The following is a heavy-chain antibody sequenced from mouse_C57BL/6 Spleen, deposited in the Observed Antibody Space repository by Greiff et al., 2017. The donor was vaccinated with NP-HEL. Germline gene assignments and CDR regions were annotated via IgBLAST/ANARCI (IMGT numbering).Heavy chain of an antibody. CDR1: GYSITSGYY. D-gene: IGHD2-4*01. CDR2: ISYDGSN. CDR3: ARGNYDYLYWYFDV. J-gene: IGHJ1*03. Sequence: EVKLQESGPGLVKPSQSLSLTCSVTGYSITSGYYWNWIRQFPGNKLEWMGYISYDGSNNYNPSLKNRISITRDTSKNQFFLKLNSVTTEDTATYYCARGNYDYLYWYFDVWGTGTTVTVSS. V-gene: IGHV3-6*01.